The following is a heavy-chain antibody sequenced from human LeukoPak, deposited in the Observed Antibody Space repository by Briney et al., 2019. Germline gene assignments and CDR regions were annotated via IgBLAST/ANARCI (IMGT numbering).Heavy chain of an antibody. CDR3: ARVVGRYCSSTSCYIDY. CDR1: GGSVTTYY. Sequence: SETLSLTCTVSGGSVTTYYWSWIRQPPGKGLEWIGYIYDSGSTNYNPSLKSRVTISEDTSKRQFSLKLRSVTAADTAVYYCARVVGRYCSSTSCYIDYWGQGTLVTVST. V-gene: IGHV4-59*02. D-gene: IGHD2-2*02. CDR2: IYDSGST. J-gene: IGHJ4*02.